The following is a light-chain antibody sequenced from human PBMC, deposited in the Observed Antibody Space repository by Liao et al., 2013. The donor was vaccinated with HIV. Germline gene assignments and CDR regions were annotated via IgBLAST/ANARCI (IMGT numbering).Light chain of an antibody. Sequence: SYELTQPPSVSVAPGQTARITCQGNNIGSKSVHWYQQKPGQAPVLVVFYDSDRPSGIPERFSGSKSGNTATLTISRVEVGDEADYYCQVWDTSSDHWVFGGGTQLTVL. CDR2: YDS. V-gene: IGLV3-21*02. J-gene: IGLJ3*02. CDR1: NIGSKS. CDR3: QVWDTSSDHWV.